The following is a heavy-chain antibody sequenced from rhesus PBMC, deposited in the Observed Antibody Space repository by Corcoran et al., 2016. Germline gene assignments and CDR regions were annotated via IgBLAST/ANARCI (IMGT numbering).Heavy chain of an antibody. D-gene: IGHD1-1-1*01. CDR1: GYSISSGYD. J-gene: IGHJ4*01. V-gene: IGHV4-76*01. CDR3: PFKNPFSLKLSSVTAADTAVYYCSRGGYGSWNLRY. CDR2: IYGSGGST. Sequence: QVQLQESGPGVVKPSETLSLTCAVSGYSISSGYDWSWIRQPPGKGLEWLGYIYGSGGSTIFNPASGKRLSRNWYINRRGRDTNHHPFLENRVTISKDPFKNPFSLKLSSVTAADTAVYYCSRGGYGSWNLRYWGQGVLVTVSS.